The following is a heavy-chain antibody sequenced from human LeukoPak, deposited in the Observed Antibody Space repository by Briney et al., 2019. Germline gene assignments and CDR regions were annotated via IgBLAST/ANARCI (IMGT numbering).Heavy chain of an antibody. CDR3: ARVPPGTSHFDY. CDR2: IYYSGST. Sequence: SETLSLTCSVSGGSISSYYWSWIRQPPGKGLEWIGYIYYSGSTKYNPSLKSRVTISVDTSKNQFSLKLSSVTAADTAVYYCARVPPGTSHFDYWGQGTLVTVSS. D-gene: IGHD1-7*01. V-gene: IGHV4-59*01. J-gene: IGHJ4*02. CDR1: GGSISSYY.